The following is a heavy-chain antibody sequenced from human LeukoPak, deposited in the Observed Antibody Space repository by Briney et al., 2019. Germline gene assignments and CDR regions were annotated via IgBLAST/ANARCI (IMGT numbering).Heavy chain of an antibody. Sequence: GASVKVSCKASGYTFTSYYMHWVRQAPGQGLEWMGIINPSGGSTSYAQKFQGRVTMTRDTSTSTVYMELSSLRSEDTAVYYCARDIQRIAARRGLGYWGQGTLVIVSS. CDR2: INPSGGST. D-gene: IGHD6-6*01. CDR3: ARDIQRIAARRGLGY. V-gene: IGHV1-46*01. J-gene: IGHJ4*02. CDR1: GYTFTSYY.